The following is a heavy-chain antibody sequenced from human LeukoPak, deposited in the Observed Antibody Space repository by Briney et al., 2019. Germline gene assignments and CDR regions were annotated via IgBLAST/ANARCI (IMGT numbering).Heavy chain of an antibody. J-gene: IGHJ4*02. CDR1: GFTFSSYA. V-gene: IGHV3-23*01. Sequence: GGSLRLSCEASGFTFSSYAMTWVRQAPGKGLEWVSAITNSGGGTYYADSVKGRFTVSRDNSKNTLYLQMNSLKAEDTAVYYCVKFVGAKGYWGQGTLVTVSS. CDR3: VKFVGAKGY. CDR2: ITNSGGGT. D-gene: IGHD1-26*01.